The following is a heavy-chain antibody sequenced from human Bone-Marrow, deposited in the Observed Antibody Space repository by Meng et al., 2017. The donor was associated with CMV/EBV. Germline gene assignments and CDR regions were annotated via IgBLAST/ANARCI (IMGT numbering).Heavy chain of an antibody. CDR3: ARDTAYYGMDV. CDR2: IIPIHEIA. V-gene: IGHV1-69*04. CDR1: GGTFSSYS. J-gene: IGHJ6*02. Sequence: SVKVSCKASGGTFSSYSISWVRQAPGQGLEWMGRIIPIHEIANYAQKFQGRVTISADKSTKSSYMELSRLRSEDTDVYYCARDTAYYGMDVWGQGTTVTVSS.